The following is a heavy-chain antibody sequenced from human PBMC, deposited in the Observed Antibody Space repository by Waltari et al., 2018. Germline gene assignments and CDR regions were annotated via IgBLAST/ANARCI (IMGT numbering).Heavy chain of an antibody. J-gene: IGHJ4*02. D-gene: IGHD3-9*01. Sequence: EVQLVESGGGLVKPGGSLRLSCAASGFTFSSYSMNWVRQAPGKGLEWVSSISSSSSYIYYADSVKVRFTISRDNAKNSLYLQMNSLRAEDTAVYYCAGAYDILTGYPPLFDYWGQGTLVTVSS. CDR2: ISSSSSYI. CDR3: AGAYDILTGYPPLFDY. V-gene: IGHV3-21*01. CDR1: GFTFSSYS.